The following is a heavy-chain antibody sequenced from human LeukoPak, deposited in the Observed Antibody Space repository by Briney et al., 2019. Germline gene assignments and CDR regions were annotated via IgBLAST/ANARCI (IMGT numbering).Heavy chain of an antibody. CDR2: ISSSSTYI. D-gene: IGHD4/OR15-4a*01. V-gene: IGHV3-21*01. CDR3: ARGGANYWFDP. J-gene: IGHJ5*02. Sequence: GGSLRLSCEASGLTFSSYSMIWVRQAPGKGLEWVSSISSSSTYIYYADSVSGRFTISRDNAKNSLYLQMNSLRAEDTAVYYCARGGANYWFDPWGQGTLVTVSS. CDR1: GLTFSSYS.